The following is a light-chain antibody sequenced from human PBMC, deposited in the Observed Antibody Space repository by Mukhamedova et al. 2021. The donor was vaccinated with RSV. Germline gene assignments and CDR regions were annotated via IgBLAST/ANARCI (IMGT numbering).Light chain of an antibody. CDR2: EGT. Sequence: EGTKRPSGVSDRVSASKSGNTATLTISGLQTEDEADYYCCPYADGYVFGTGTRVSVL. CDR3: CPYADGYV. V-gene: IGLV2-23*01. J-gene: IGLJ1*01.